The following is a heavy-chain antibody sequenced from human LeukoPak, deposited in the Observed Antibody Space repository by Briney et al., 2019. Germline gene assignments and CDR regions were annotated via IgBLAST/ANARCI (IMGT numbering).Heavy chain of an antibody. CDR1: GYTFTGYY. J-gene: IGHJ6*03. CDR2: INPNSGGT. D-gene: IGHD6-19*01. V-gene: IGHV1-2*02. Sequence: ASVKVSCKASGYTFTGYYMHWVRQAPGQGLEWMGWINPNSGGTNYAQKFQGRVTMTRDTSISTAYMELSRLRSDDTAVYYCARQGSGFSFYYYYYYMDVWGKGTTVTVSS. CDR3: ARQGSGFSFYYYYYYMDV.